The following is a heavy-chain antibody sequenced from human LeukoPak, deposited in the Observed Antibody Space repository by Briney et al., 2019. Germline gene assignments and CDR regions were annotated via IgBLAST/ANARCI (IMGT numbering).Heavy chain of an antibody. V-gene: IGHV1-18*01. J-gene: IGHJ4*02. CDR3: ARQVDTTMALPDY. CDR1: GYTFTSYG. D-gene: IGHD5-18*01. Sequence: ASVKVSCKASGYTFTSYGITWVRQAPGQGLEWMGWISAYNGHTNYAQKVQGRVTVTTDTSTSTAYMELRSLRSDDTAIYYCARQVDTTMALPDYWGLGTLVTVSS. CDR2: ISAYNGHT.